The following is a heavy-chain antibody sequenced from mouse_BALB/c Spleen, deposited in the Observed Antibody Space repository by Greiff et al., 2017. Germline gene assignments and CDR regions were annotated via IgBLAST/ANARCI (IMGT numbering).Heavy chain of an antibody. CDR3: AKDGGLLRNSPDAMDY. D-gene: IGHD1-1*01. J-gene: IGHJ4*01. Sequence: VQVVESGPGLVAPSQSLSITCTVSGFSLTSYGVSWVRQPPGKGLEWLGVIWGDGSTNYHSALISRLSISKDNSKSQVFLKLNSLQTDDTATYYCAKDGGLLRNSPDAMDYWGQGTSVTVSS. CDR2: IWGDGST. CDR1: GFSLTSYG. V-gene: IGHV2-3*01.